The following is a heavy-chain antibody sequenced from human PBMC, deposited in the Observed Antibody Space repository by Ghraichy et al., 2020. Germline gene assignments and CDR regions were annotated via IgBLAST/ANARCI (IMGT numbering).Heavy chain of an antibody. V-gene: IGHV3-23*01. J-gene: IGHJ5*02. CDR2: ISGTGST. Sequence: GGSLRLSCAASGFTFSSYTMSWVRQAPGKGPEWVSAISGTGSTFYADSMKGRFTISRDNSKNTLYLQIDSLRAEDTALYYCVREDGSYQDGRNWFDPWGQGTLVIVSS. CDR3: VREDGSYQDGRNWFDP. D-gene: IGHD1-26*01. CDR1: GFTFSSYT.